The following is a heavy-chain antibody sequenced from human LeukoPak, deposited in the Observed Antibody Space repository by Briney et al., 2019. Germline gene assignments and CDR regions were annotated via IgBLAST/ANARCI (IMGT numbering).Heavy chain of an antibody. V-gene: IGHV3-21*01. Sequence: GGSLRLSCAASGFTFSSYGMHWVRQAPGERLEWVSSISSSSSYIYYADSVKGRFTISRDDAKNSLFLQMNSLRAEDTAVYYCAKGHYYGSGSLDYWGQGTLVTVSS. CDR3: AKGHYYGSGSLDY. CDR1: GFTFSSYG. J-gene: IGHJ4*02. CDR2: ISSSSSYI. D-gene: IGHD3-10*01.